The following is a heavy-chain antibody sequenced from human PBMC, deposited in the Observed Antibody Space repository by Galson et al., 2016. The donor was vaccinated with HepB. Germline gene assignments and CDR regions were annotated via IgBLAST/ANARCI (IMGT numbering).Heavy chain of an antibody. V-gene: IGHV4-59*11. CDR1: GGSIDGHY. CDR2: ISYSGSS. Sequence: ETLSLTCNVSGGSIDGHYWTWIRQPPGRGLEWVGHISYSGSSRHNPSLRSRVTISVDTSKNQVSLSLRSVTAADTAIYFCARVASGVDWYFNLWGRGTLVSVSS. CDR3: ARVASGVDWYFNL. J-gene: IGHJ2*01. D-gene: IGHD7-27*01.